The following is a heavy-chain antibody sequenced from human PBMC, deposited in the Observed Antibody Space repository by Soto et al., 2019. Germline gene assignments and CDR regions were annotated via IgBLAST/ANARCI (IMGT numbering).Heavy chain of an antibody. V-gene: IGHV4-59*01. CDR2: IHYNGNT. CDR1: GGSTSSYY. D-gene: IGHD5-12*01. J-gene: IGHJ4*02. Sequence: SETLSITCTVSGGSTSSYYWGWIRQPPGKGLEWIGNIHYNGNTKYNPSLKSRVTMSVDTSKNQFSLKLISVTAADTARYFCAREGNLGRWLQPLDFWGQGTLVTVSS. CDR3: AREGNLGRWLQPLDF.